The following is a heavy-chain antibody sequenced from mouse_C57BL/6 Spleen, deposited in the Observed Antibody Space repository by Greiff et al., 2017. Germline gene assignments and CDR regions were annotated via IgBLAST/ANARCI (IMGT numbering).Heavy chain of an antibody. Sequence: EVQLVESGGGLVQPGGSLKLSCAASGFTFSDYGMAWVRKAPRKGPEWVAIISNLAYSIYYADTVTGRFTISRENAKNTLYLEMSRLRSEDTAKYYCARHSNYEGAMDYRGQGTSVTVSS. V-gene: IGHV5-15*01. D-gene: IGHD2-5*01. J-gene: IGHJ4*01. CDR3: ARHSNYEGAMDY. CDR2: ISNLAYSI. CDR1: GFTFSDYG.